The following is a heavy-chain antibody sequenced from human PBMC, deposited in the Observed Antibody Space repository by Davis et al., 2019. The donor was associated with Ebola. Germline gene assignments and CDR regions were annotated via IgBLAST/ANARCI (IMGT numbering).Heavy chain of an antibody. CDR2: IKQDGSEK. J-gene: IGHJ6*02. V-gene: IGHV3-7*01. Sequence: GESLKISCAASGFTFSSYAMHWVRQAPGKGLEWVASIKQDGSEKYYVDSVKGRFAISRDNAKNSLYLQMNSLRAEDTAVYYCLYGMDVWGQGTTVTVSS. CDR1: GFTFSSYA. CDR3: LYGMDV.